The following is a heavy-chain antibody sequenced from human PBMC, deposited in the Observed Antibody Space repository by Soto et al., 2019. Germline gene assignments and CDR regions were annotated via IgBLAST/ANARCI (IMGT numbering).Heavy chain of an antibody. CDR2: IVPVFGTP. V-gene: IGHV1-69*01. CDR1: GGSFPSDT. J-gene: IGHJ3*02. CDR3: TRPSSGYYHDAFDI. Sequence: QVQLMQSGAEVKKPGSSVKVSCKASGGSFPSDTISWVRQAPGQGLEWLGGIVPVFGTPNHAQKFQGRVTMSADGSTNTAYMELTSLRPEDTAVYYCTRPSSGYYHDAFDIWGQGTVVTVSS. D-gene: IGHD3-22*01.